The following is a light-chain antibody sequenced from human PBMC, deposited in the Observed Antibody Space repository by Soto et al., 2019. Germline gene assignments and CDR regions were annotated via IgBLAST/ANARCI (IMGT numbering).Light chain of an antibody. CDR3: QCYDTSLSAWV. CDR1: SSNIGKGYD. Sequence: QSVVTQPPSVSGAPGQRVTISCTGSSSNIGKGYDVHWYQRLPGTAPKLLIYGNIVRPSGVPDRFSGSKSGSSASLAITGLQAEDEADYYCQCYDTSLSAWVFGGGTKLTVL. CDR2: GNI. J-gene: IGLJ3*02. V-gene: IGLV1-40*01.